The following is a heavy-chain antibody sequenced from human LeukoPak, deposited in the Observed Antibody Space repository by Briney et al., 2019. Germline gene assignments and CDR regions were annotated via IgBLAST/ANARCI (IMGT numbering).Heavy chain of an antibody. CDR1: GFTSSSYA. V-gene: IGHV3-23*01. Sequence: GGSLGLSCAASGFTSSSYAMSWVRQAPGKGLEWVSAISGSGGSTYYADSVKGRFTISRDNSKNTLYLQMNSLRAEDTAVYYCAKGVSYGSRYFDYRGQGTLVTVSS. CDR3: AKGVSYGSRYFDY. J-gene: IGHJ4*02. D-gene: IGHD5-18*01. CDR2: ISGSGGST.